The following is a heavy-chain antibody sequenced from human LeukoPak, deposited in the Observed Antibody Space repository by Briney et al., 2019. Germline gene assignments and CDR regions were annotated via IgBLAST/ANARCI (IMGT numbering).Heavy chain of an antibody. Sequence: ASETLSLTCSVSDDSITMYYWTWIRQPPGKGLEWIGYVDHTGSTNFNPSLNGRVSISRDTSKNLFSLRLRSVTAADTAVYFCARGRVSSSTWYSTYYYYFYMDVWGKGTTVTVSS. D-gene: IGHD4-11*01. CDR2: VDHTGST. CDR1: DDSITMYY. V-gene: IGHV4-59*01. J-gene: IGHJ6*03. CDR3: ARGRVSSSTWYSTYYYYFYMDV.